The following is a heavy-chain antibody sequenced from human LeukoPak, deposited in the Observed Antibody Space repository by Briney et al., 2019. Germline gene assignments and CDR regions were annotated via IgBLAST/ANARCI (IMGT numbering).Heavy chain of an antibody. CDR1: GGSFSGYY. V-gene: IGHV4-34*01. D-gene: IGHD3-3*01. Sequence: SETLSLTCAVYGGSFSGYYWSWIRQPPGKGLEWIGEINHSGSTNYNPSLKSRVTISVDTSKSQFSLKLSSVTAADTAVYYCARARITIFGVVAYFDYWGQGTLVTVSS. CDR3: ARARITIFGVVAYFDY. J-gene: IGHJ4*02. CDR2: INHSGST.